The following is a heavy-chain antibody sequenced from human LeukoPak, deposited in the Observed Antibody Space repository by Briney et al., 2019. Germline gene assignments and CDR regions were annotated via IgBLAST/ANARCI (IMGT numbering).Heavy chain of an antibody. Sequence: SQTLSLTCNVSGDSISSDGYCWSWIRQHPGMGLEWIGHISHRGSTNYNPSLKSRLSILADTSKNQFSLKLSSVTAADTAVYYCARDRHDWNYYYFGYWGQGTLVTVSS. CDR1: GDSISSDGYC. CDR3: ARDRHDWNYYYFGY. V-gene: IGHV4-31*03. J-gene: IGHJ4*02. CDR2: ISHRGST. D-gene: IGHD1-7*01.